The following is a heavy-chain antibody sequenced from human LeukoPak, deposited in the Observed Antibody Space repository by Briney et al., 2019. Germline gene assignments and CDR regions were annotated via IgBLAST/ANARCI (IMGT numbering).Heavy chain of an antibody. CDR2: IYPGDSDT. CDR3: ARPRGDGYNIAGFDY. Sequence: GESLKISCKGSGYIFTSYWIGWVRQMPGKGLEWMGIIYPGDSDTRYSPSFQGQVTISADKSISTAYLQWSSLKASDTAMYYCARPRGDGYNIAGFDYWGQGTLVTVSS. D-gene: IGHD5-24*01. V-gene: IGHV5-51*01. CDR1: GYIFTSYW. J-gene: IGHJ4*02.